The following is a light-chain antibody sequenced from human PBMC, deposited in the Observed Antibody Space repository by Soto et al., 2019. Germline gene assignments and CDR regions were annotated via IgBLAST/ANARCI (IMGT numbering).Light chain of an antibody. V-gene: IGKV1-12*01. CDR2: GAS. CDR1: QGISNW. CDR3: QRPNSFPQGIT. Sequence: DIQMTQSPSSVCASVGDPVTITCRASQGISNWLAWYQQKPGKAPQHLLHGASRLLTGVPSRFSGSGSGTNFALPITGLQPEDFATYFCQRPNSFPQGITCGQGTRLE. J-gene: IGKJ5*01.